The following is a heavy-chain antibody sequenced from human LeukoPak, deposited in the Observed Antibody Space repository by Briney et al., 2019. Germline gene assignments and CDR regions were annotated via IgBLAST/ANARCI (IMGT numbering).Heavy chain of an antibody. Sequence: ASVKVSCKASGYTFTCYYMHWVRQAPGQGLEWMGIINPSGGSTSYAQKFQGRVTMTRDTSTSTVYMELSSLRSEDTAVYYCARAVKWELLDYGMDVWGQGTTVTVSS. V-gene: IGHV1-46*01. D-gene: IGHD1-26*01. J-gene: IGHJ6*02. CDR1: GYTFTCYY. CDR2: INPSGGST. CDR3: ARAVKWELLDYGMDV.